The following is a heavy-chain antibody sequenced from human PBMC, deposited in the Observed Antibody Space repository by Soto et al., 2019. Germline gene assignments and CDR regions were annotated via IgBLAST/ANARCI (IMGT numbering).Heavy chain of an antibody. Sequence: GGSLRLSCXASGFTFSNAWMSWVRQAPGKGLEWVGRIKSKTDGGTTDYAAPVKGRFTISRDDSKNTLYLQMNSLKTEDTAVYYCTTDGLPPGLSPGGSRSYYFPWSAYWGQGTLVTVS. CDR2: IKSKTDGGTT. V-gene: IGHV3-15*01. J-gene: IGHJ4*02. CDR3: TTDGLPPGLSPGGSRSYYFPWSAY. CDR1: GFTFSNAW. D-gene: IGHD1-26*01.